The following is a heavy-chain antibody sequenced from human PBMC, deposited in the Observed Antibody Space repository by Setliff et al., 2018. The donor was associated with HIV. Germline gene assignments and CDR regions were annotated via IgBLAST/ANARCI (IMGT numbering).Heavy chain of an antibody. CDR1: GSTFTSYY. CDR2: MNPSGGRT. CDR3: ARVGYDDTSGFYHEGDWFDP. D-gene: IGHD3-22*01. Sequence: ASVKVSCKASGSTFTSYYIHWVRQAPGQGLEWMGVMNPSGGRTTYAQKFQGRLTMTRDMSTSTVYMELNSLRSEDTAMYYWARVGYDDTSGFYHEGDWFDPWGQGTLVTVSS. V-gene: IGHV1-46*01. J-gene: IGHJ5*02.